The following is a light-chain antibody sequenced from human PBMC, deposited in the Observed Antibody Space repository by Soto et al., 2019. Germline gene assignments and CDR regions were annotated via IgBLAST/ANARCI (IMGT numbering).Light chain of an antibody. J-gene: IGKJ4*01. Sequence: DIQMTQSPSSLSASLGDRVTITCRASQGIGVYLAWFQQKPGNVPRLLIYAASTLQSGVPSRFSGSGSGTDFTLTISSLQPEDVATYYCQKYNTAPLTFGGGTKVDIK. CDR3: QKYNTAPLT. V-gene: IGKV1-27*01. CDR1: QGIGVY. CDR2: AAS.